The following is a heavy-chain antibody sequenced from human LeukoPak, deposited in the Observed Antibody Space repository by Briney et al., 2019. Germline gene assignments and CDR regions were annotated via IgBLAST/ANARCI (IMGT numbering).Heavy chain of an antibody. J-gene: IGHJ4*02. D-gene: IGHD3-3*01. CDR1: GYTFTGYY. V-gene: IGHV1-2*02. CDR3: ATSGGTSGPELDH. CDR2: INPKSGGT. Sequence: ASVKVSCKASGYTFTGYYMHWVRQAPGQGLEWMGWINPKSGGTNYAQKFQGRVTMTRDTSISTAYMEVSRMTSDDTAVYYCATSGGTSGPELDHWGQGTLVTVSS.